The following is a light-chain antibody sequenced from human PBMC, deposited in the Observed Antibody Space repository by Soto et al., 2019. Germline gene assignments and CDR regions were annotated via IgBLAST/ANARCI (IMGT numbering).Light chain of an antibody. Sequence: QSALTQPPSASGSPGQSVTISCTGTRSDVGGYNFVSWYQQHPGKAPKLMIYEVSERPSGVPDSISGTKYGNTATLTVSWLQDEDEAVYYCSAYAASNIVVFGGGTKLTVL. CDR2: EVS. CDR1: RSDVGGYNF. V-gene: IGLV2-8*01. J-gene: IGLJ2*01. CDR3: SAYAASNIVV.